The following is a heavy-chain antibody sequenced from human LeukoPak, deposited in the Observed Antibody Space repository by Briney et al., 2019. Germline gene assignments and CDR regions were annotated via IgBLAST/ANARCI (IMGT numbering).Heavy chain of an antibody. CDR2: ISGSGGST. CDR3: AKGQLWFGEFSYFDY. J-gene: IGHJ4*02. D-gene: IGHD3-10*01. V-gene: IGHV3-23*01. CDR1: GFTFSSYD. Sequence: GGSLRLSCEASGFTFSSYDMNWVRQAPGKGLEWVSVISGSGGSTDYADSVKGRFSISRDNSKNTLYLQMNSLRDEDTAVYYCAKGQLWFGEFSYFDYWGQGTLVTVSS.